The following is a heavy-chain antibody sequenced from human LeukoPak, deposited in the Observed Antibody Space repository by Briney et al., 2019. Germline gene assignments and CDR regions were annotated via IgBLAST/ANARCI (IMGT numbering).Heavy chain of an antibody. CDR2: ISSSSSYI. Sequence: GGSLRLSCAASGSTFSSYSMNWVRQAPGKGLEWVSSISSSSSYIYYADSVKGRFTISRDNAKNSLYLQMNSLRAEDTAVYYCARPIAAAGPFDYWGQGTLVTVSS. CDR3: ARPIAAAGPFDY. CDR1: GSTFSSYS. D-gene: IGHD6-13*01. J-gene: IGHJ4*02. V-gene: IGHV3-21*01.